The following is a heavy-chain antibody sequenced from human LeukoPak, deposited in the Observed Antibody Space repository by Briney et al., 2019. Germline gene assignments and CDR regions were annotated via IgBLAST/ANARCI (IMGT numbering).Heavy chain of an antibody. D-gene: IGHD7-27*01. CDR2: IYYSGST. J-gene: IGHJ4*02. Sequence: SETLSLTCTVSGDSITSSNFFWSWIRQPPGGDLEWIGYIYYSGSTNYNPSLKSRVTISVDTSKNQFSLKLSSVTAADTAVYYCARKNPWGYFDYWGQGTLVTVSS. CDR3: ARKNPWGYFDY. CDR1: GDSITSSNFF. V-gene: IGHV4-61*01.